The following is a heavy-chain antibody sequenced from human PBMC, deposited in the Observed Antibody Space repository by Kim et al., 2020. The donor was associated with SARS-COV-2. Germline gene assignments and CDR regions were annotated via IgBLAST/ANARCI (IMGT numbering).Heavy chain of an antibody. Sequence: GGSLRLSCAASGFTFSSYAMHWVRQAPGKGLEWVAVISYDGSNKYYADSVKGRFTISRDNSKNTLYLQMNSLRAEDTAVYYCASTPLMTTVTTRGFYYYYGMDVWGQGTTVTVSS. J-gene: IGHJ6*02. D-gene: IGHD4-17*01. CDR1: GFTFSSYA. CDR3: ASTPLMTTVTTRGFYYYYGMDV. V-gene: IGHV3-30-3*01. CDR2: ISYDGSNK.